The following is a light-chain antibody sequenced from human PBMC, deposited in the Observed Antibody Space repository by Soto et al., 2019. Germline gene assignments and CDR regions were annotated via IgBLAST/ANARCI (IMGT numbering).Light chain of an antibody. CDR1: QVITNY. V-gene: IGKV1-33*01. CDR3: QQYDNLPSFT. CDR2: DIS. J-gene: IGKJ3*01. Sequence: DIQLTQSASSLSASVGDRVTITCQASQVITNYLNWYQQKPGRAPKLLIYDISTLEIGVPSRFGGSGSGTHFTFTITGLQPEDIATYYCQQYDNLPSFTFGPGTKVDLK.